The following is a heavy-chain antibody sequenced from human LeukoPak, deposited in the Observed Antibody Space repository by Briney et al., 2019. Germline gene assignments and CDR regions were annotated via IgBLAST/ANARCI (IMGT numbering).Heavy chain of an antibody. CDR1: GFTFSSYG. CDR2: ISYDGSNK. Sequence: PGRSLRLSCAASGFTFSSYGMHWVRQAPGKGLEWVAVISYDGSNKYYADSVKGRFTISRDNSKSTLYLQMNSLRAEDTAVYYCAKEVVGYCSSTSCYVGYGMDVWGQGTTVTVSS. J-gene: IGHJ6*02. D-gene: IGHD2-2*03. V-gene: IGHV3-30*18. CDR3: AKEVVGYCSSTSCYVGYGMDV.